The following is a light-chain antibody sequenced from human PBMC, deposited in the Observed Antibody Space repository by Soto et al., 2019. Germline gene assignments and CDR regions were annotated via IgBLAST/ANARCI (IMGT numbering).Light chain of an antibody. J-gene: IGKJ4*01. CDR2: AAS. CDR3: LQLNSHPLT. Sequence: IQLTQSPSSLSASVGDRVTITCRASQGISSFLAWYQQKPGKAPKLLIYAASTLQSGVPSRISGSGSGTDFTLTISSLQPEDFATYYCLQLNSHPLTFGGGTKVELK. V-gene: IGKV1-9*01. CDR1: QGISSF.